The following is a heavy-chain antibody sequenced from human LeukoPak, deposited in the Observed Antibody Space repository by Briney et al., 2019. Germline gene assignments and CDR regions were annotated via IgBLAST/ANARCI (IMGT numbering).Heavy chain of an antibody. D-gene: IGHD3-22*01. J-gene: IGHJ5*02. CDR2: IYYSGST. V-gene: IGHV4-59*01. Sequence: PSETLSLTYTVSGGSISSYYWSWIRQPPGKGLEWIGYIYYSGSTNYNPSLKSRVTISVDTSKNQFSLKLSSVTAADTAVYYCARDQYTYDSSGYANWFDPWGQGTLVTVSS. CDR1: GGSISSYY. CDR3: ARDQYTYDSSGYANWFDP.